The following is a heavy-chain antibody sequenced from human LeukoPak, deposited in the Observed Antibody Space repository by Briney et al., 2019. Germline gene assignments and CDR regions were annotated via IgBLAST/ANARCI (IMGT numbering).Heavy chain of an antibody. Sequence: GESLKISCKGSGYSFTTYWTGWVRQMPGKGLEWMGIIYPGDSDTRYSPSFQGQVTISADKSISTAYLQWSSLKASDTAMYYCARQPYYYDTSGLGSFDYWGQGTLVTVSS. CDR1: GYSFTTYW. J-gene: IGHJ4*02. V-gene: IGHV5-51*01. CDR2: IYPGDSDT. D-gene: IGHD3-22*01. CDR3: ARQPYYYDTSGLGSFDY.